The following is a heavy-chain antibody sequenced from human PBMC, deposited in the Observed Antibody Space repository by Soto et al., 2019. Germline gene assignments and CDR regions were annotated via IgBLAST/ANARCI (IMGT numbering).Heavy chain of an antibody. V-gene: IGHV4-4*07. CDR2: IYASGST. CDR3: AGIAEPIYYGMDV. Sequence: QVQLQESGPGLVKPSDTLSLTCTVAGGSIRSYYWNWIRQPAGKGLEWIGRIYASGSTNYNPSLKSRVTMLVDTSKNPFSRKLSSVTAADTAVYYCAGIAEPIYYGMDVWGQGTSVTVSS. CDR1: GGSIRSYY. J-gene: IGHJ6*02. D-gene: IGHD6-13*01.